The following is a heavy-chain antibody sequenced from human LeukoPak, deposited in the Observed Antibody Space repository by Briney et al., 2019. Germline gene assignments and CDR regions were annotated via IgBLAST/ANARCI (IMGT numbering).Heavy chain of an antibody. J-gene: IGHJ4*02. CDR1: GGSFSGYY. Sequence: SETLSLTCAVYGGSFSGYYWSWIRQPPGKGLEWIGEINHSGSTNYNPSLKSRVTISVGTSKNQFSLKLSSVTAADTAVYYCARRRLGYSYGSFDYWGQGTLVTVSS. CDR2: INHSGST. CDR3: ARRRLGYSYGSFDY. D-gene: IGHD5-18*01. V-gene: IGHV4-34*01.